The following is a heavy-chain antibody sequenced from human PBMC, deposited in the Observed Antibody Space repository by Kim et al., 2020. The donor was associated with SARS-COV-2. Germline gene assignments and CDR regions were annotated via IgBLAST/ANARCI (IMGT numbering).Heavy chain of an antibody. Sequence: SETLSLTCAVYVGSFSGYSWTWIRQPPGRGLEWIGEISHSGSTNYNPSLTSRVTISVDTSRNQFSLKLNSVTAADRGVYFCARGRYGSGRDYYVDYWGRGTLVTVSS. CDR3: ARGRYGSGRDYYVDY. V-gene: IGHV4-34*01. CDR1: VGSFSGYS. D-gene: IGHD6-19*01. CDR2: ISHSGST. J-gene: IGHJ4*02.